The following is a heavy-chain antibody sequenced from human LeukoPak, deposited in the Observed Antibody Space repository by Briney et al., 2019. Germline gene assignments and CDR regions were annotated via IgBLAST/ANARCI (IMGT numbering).Heavy chain of an antibody. V-gene: IGHV3-48*03. CDR3: AREERWLAKFDS. J-gene: IGHJ4*02. Sequence: GGSLRLSCAASGFNFSPYEMNWVRQAPGKGLEWLSYISSSGSTKYYADSVKGRFTISRDNAKNSLYLQLNSLRAEDTAVCYCAREERWLAKFDSWGQGTLVTVSS. CDR1: GFNFSPYE. CDR2: ISSSGSTK. D-gene: IGHD6-19*01.